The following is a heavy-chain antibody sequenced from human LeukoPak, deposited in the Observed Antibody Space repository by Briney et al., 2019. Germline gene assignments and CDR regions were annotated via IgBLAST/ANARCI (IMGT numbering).Heavy chain of an antibody. J-gene: IGHJ4*02. Sequence: GGSLRLSCAASGFTVSSSYMNWVRQAPGKGLEWVSTIYSGGDTFYTDSVMGRFTISRDNSKNMLYLQMNSLRVEDTAVYYCARDLYPRDYWGQGTLVTVSS. V-gene: IGHV3-66*01. CDR1: GFTVSSSY. D-gene: IGHD3-16*02. CDR2: IYSGGDT. CDR3: ARDLYPRDY.